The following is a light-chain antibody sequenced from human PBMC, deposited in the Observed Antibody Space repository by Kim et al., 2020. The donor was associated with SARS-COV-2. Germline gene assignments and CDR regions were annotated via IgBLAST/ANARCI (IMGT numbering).Light chain of an antibody. Sequence: QSALTQPPSASGSPGQSVAISCTGTSTDVGGYNYVSWYQQHPGKAPKVLIYEVSKRPSGVPDRFSGSKSGNTASLTVSWLQAEDEAEYYCCSYAGSNKLLFGGGTQLTVL. V-gene: IGLV2-8*01. CDR1: STDVGGYNY. J-gene: IGLJ2*01. CDR2: EVS. CDR3: CSYAGSNKLL.